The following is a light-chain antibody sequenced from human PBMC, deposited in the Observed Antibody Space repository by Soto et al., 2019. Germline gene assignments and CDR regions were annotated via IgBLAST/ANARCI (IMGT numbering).Light chain of an antibody. CDR3: SSYTTTNSLV. Sequence: QSALTQPASVSGSPGQSITISCTGTSSDVGGYNYVSWYQQHPGKAPKLMIYEVSNRPSGVSNRFSGSKSGNTASLTISGLQAEDEADYYCSSYTTTNSLVFGIGTKVTVL. CDR1: SSDVGGYNY. V-gene: IGLV2-14*01. CDR2: EVS. J-gene: IGLJ1*01.